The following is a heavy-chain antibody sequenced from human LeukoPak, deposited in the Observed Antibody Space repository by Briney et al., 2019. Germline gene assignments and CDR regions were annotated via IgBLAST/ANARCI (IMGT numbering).Heavy chain of an antibody. CDR1: GYTFTNYG. CDR3: ARVPPSAHQLLSSDY. D-gene: IGHD2-2*01. CDR2: ISANNGET. J-gene: IGHJ4*02. V-gene: IGHV1-18*04. Sequence: ASVMVSCKASGYTFTNYGISWVRQAPGQGLEWMAWISANNGETRYAQNLQGRVTMTTDTSTSTAYMELRSLRSDDTAAYYCARVPPSAHQLLSSDYWGQGTQVTVSS.